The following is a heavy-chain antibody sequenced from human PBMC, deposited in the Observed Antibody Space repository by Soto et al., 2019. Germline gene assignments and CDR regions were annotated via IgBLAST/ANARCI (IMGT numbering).Heavy chain of an antibody. D-gene: IGHD2-21*02. J-gene: IGHJ4*02. V-gene: IGHV4-31*03. CDR2: SYYSGST. CDR3: ARDNRRGGDCFFDS. Sequence: QVQLQESGPGLVKPSQTLSLTCTVSGDSFGRGGYFWSWIRQHPGKGLEWIGYSYYSGSTYYNPSLRSRVTTTVHTSKNQFSLKLSSVAAADTAVYSCARDNRRGGDCFFDSWGEGTLVTVTS. CDR1: GDSFGRGGYF.